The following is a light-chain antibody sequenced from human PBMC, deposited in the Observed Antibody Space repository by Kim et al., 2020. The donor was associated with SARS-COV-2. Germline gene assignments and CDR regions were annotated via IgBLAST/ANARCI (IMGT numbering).Light chain of an antibody. CDR1: SRDVGGYDY. CDR2: DDN. J-gene: IGLJ3*02. Sequence: GQSITISCPGTSRDVGGYDYVSWYQQHPGKAPRLMIYDDNKRPSGVSNSFSGSKSGNSASLTISGLQAEDEADYYCSSYTGSNTVVFGGGTQLTVL. CDR3: SSYTGSNTVV. V-gene: IGLV2-14*03.